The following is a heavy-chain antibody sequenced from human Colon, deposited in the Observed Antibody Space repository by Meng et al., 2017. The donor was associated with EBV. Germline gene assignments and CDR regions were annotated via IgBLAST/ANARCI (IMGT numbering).Heavy chain of an antibody. CDR2: IYYSGST. D-gene: IGHD5-18*01. V-gene: IGHV4-30-4*01. CDR3: ARVGWRQWSFDL. J-gene: IGHJ2*01. CDR1: GSSISSVDYY. Sequence: QVWLQESGHGLLKPSQTLSITSTVSGSSISSVDYYWSWIRQPPGKGLELIGHIYYSGSTSYTPSLKSRVTISVDTSNNQFSLKLSSVTAADTAVYYCARVGWRQWSFDLWGRGTLVTVSS.